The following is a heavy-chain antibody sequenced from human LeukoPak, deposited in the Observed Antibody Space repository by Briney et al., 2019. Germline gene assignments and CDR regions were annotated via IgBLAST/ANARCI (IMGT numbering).Heavy chain of an antibody. CDR2: INPSGGST. D-gene: IGHD4-17*01. CDR1: GYTFTIYY. V-gene: IGHV1-46*01. Sequence: ASVKVSFKASGYTFTIYYMHWVRQAPGQGLEWMGIINPSGGSTSYAQKFQGRVTMTRDTSTSTVYMELSSLRSEDTAVYYCARIYGDSYYYYYYYMDVWGKGTTVTVSS. J-gene: IGHJ6*03. CDR3: ARIYGDSYYYYYYYMDV.